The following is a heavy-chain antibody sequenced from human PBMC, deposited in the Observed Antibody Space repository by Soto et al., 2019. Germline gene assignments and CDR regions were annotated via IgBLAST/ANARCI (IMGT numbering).Heavy chain of an antibody. CDR2: VYYSGST. CDR1: GGSISSSSYY. V-gene: IGHV4-39*01. D-gene: IGHD3-22*01. Sequence: SETLSLTCTVSGGSISSSSYYWGWIRQPPGKGLEWIGSVYYSGSTYDNPSLKSRITLSVDRSKSQFSLKLTSVTAADTAVYYCARILYDSRGYYYFDYWGQGTLATVSS. J-gene: IGHJ4*02. CDR3: ARILYDSRGYYYFDY.